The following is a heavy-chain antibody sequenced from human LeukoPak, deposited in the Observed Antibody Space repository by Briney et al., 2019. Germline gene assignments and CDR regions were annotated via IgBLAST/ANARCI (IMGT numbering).Heavy chain of an antibody. CDR2: IYYSGTT. V-gene: IGHV4-59*01. CDR3: ARDLSD. J-gene: IGHJ4*02. CDR1: GGSIGTYS. D-gene: IGHD3-10*01. Sequence: SETLSLTCTVSGGSIGTYSWNWIRQPPGKGLEWIGYIYYSGTTNYNPSLKSRVTISVDTSKNQFSLKLSSVTAADTAVYYCARDLSDWGQGTLVTVSS.